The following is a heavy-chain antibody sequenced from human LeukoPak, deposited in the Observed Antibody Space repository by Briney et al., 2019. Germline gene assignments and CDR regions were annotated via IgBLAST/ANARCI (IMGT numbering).Heavy chain of an antibody. CDR2: IYSNGNS. Sequence: GGSLGLSCTATGFNVNSNYMTWVRQAPGKGLEWVSVIYSNGNSYYADSVQGRFTVSRDNSKNTINLQMNRLRAEDTAVYYCAREAFAGHALGDWGQGTLVTVSS. CDR1: GFNVNSNY. D-gene: IGHD3-16*01. CDR3: AREAFAGHALGD. J-gene: IGHJ4*02. V-gene: IGHV3-53*01.